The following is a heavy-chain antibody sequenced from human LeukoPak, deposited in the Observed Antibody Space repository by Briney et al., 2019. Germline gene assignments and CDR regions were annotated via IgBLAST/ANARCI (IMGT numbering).Heavy chain of an antibody. CDR3: ARGISGWYSAGDY. D-gene: IGHD6-19*01. J-gene: IGHJ4*02. V-gene: IGHV4-39*07. Sequence: SETLSLTCNVSGDSISSSTFYWGWIRQPPGKGLEWIGSFYSSDSRSTYYNPSLKSRVTISVDTSKNQFSLKLSSVTAADTAVYYCARGISGWYSAGDYWGQGTLVTVSS. CDR1: GDSISSSTFY. CDR2: FYSSDSRST.